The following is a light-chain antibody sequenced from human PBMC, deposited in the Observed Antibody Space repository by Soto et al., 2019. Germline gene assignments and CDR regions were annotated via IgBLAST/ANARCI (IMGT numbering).Light chain of an antibody. CDR2: AAS. V-gene: IGKV3-15*01. J-gene: IGKJ2*01. Sequence: EIVMMQSPATLSVSPGGRVTLSCRASQSVGSDLAWYQQKPGQAPRLLIFAASARATGIPARFSGSGSGTEFTLTISSLQSEDFALYYCQHYNNWPPEYTFGQGTKLEIK. CDR3: QHYNNWPPEYT. CDR1: QSVGSD.